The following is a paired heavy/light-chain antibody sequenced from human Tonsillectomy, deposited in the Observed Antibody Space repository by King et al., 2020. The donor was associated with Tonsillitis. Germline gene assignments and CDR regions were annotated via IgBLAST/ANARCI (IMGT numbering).Heavy chain of an antibody. CDR2: IYGKSGGT. CDR1: GYTFTDYY. Sequence: QVQLVQSGAEVKKPGASVKVSCKAAGYTFTDYYIHWVRQAPGQGLEWMGRIYGKSGGTNYGQKFQGRVTMTRDMSITTAYMELSRLRSDDTAVYYCARSMVRGVTPFDYWGQGTLVIVSS. D-gene: IGHD3-10*01. V-gene: IGHV1-2*02. J-gene: IGHJ4*02. CDR3: ARSMVRGVTPFDY.
Light chain of an antibody. CDR3: QQSFSIPRT. Sequence: DIQMTQSPSSLSTSVGDRVTITCRASQSISTYLNWYQQKPGTAPKLLIYAASSLQSGVPSRFSGSGSGTDFTLTISSLQPEDFATYYCQQSFSIPRTFGQGTKLEIK. V-gene: IGKV1-39*01. J-gene: IGKJ2*01. CDR1: QSISTY. CDR2: AAS.